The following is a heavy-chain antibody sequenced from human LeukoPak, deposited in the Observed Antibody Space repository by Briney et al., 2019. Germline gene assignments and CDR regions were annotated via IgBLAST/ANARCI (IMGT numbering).Heavy chain of an antibody. D-gene: IGHD4/OR15-4a*01. V-gene: IGHV3-15*01. CDR2: IKSTTDGGTR. J-gene: IGHJ3*02. CDR1: GFTSSNAW. CDR3: TTFDYAAFLI. Sequence: GGSLTLSCAVSGFTSSNAWMSWVRQAPGKGLEWVGRIKSTTDGGTRDYAAPVKGRFTISRDDSKNTLYLQMNNLKTEDTAVYYCTTFDYAAFLIWGQGTMVTVSS.